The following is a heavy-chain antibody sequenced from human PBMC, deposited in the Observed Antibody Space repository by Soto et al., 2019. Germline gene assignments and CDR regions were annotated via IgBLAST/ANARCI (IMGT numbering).Heavy chain of an antibody. CDR1: GGSFSGYY. V-gene: IGHV4-34*01. Sequence: QVQLQQWGAGLLKPSETLSLTCAVYGGSFSGYYWSWIRQPPGKGLEWIGEINHSGSTNYNPSLKSRVTISVATSKNQFSLKLSSVTAADTAVYYCAREGTVAVPFDYWGQGTLVTVSS. J-gene: IGHJ4*02. CDR2: INHSGST. CDR3: AREGTVAVPFDY. D-gene: IGHD6-19*01.